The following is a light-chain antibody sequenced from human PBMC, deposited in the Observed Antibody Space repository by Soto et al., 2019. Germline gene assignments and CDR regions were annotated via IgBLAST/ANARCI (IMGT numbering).Light chain of an antibody. CDR2: GAS. CDR3: QQYNNWHLT. J-gene: IGKJ4*01. Sequence: EIVLTQSPGTLSLSPGERATLSCRASQSVSNNYLAWYQQKPGQAPRLLIYGASNRATGIPDRFSGSGSGTDFTLTISRLEPEDFAVYYCQQYNNWHLTFGGGTKVDIK. V-gene: IGKV3-20*01. CDR1: QSVSNNY.